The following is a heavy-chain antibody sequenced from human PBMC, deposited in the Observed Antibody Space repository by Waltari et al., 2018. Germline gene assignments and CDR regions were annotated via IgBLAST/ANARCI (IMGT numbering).Heavy chain of an antibody. CDR3: AKPGGSWDGWFDP. D-gene: IGHD2-15*01. CDR2: IYSGGST. V-gene: IGHV3-53*01. J-gene: IGHJ5*02. CDR1: GFTVSSNY. Sequence: EVQLVESGGGLIQPGGSLRLSCAASGFTVSSNYMSWVRQAPGKGLEWVSVIYSGGSTYYAGSVKGRISISRDNSKNTLYLQMNSLRAEDTAVYYCAKPGGSWDGWFDPWGQGTLVTVSS.